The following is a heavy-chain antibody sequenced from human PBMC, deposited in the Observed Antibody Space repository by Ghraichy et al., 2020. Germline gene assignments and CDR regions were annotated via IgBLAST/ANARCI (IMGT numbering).Heavy chain of an antibody. CDR2: IYTSGST. CDR1: GGSISSGNYY. J-gene: IGHJ4*02. Sequence: SETLSLTCTVSGGSISSGNYYWSWIRQPAGKGLEWIGRIYTSGSTNYNPSLKSRVTMSADTSKNQFSLQLSSVTAADTALYYCARGGVVVPAFFDFWGQGTLVTVSS. CDR3: ARGGVVVPAFFDF. V-gene: IGHV4-61*02. D-gene: IGHD2-2*01.